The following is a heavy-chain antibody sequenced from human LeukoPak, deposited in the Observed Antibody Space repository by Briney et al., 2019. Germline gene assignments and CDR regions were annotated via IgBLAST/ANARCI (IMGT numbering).Heavy chain of an antibody. CDR3: ARVGSSWKPSGY. Sequence: SETLSLTCAVYGGSFSGYYWSWIRQPPGKGLEWIGEINHSGSTNYNPSLKSRVTISVDTSKNQFSLKLSSVTAADTAVYYCARVGSSWKPSGYWGQGTLVTVSS. CDR2: INHSGST. V-gene: IGHV4-34*01. D-gene: IGHD6-13*01. J-gene: IGHJ4*02. CDR1: GGSFSGYY.